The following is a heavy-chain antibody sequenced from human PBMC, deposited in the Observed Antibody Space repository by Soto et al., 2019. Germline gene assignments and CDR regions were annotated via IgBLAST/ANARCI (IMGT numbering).Heavy chain of an antibody. CDR1: GFTFSSYG. V-gene: IGHV3-33*01. D-gene: IGHD1-26*01. J-gene: IGHJ4*02. CDR2: IWYDGSNK. Sequence: QVQLVESGGGVVQPGRSLRLSCAASGFTFSSYGMHWVRQAPGKGLEWVAVIWYDGSNKYYADSVKGRFTISRDNSKNTLYLQMNSLRAEDTAVYYCARDFDSGTTAFDYWGQGTLVTVSS. CDR3: ARDFDSGTTAFDY.